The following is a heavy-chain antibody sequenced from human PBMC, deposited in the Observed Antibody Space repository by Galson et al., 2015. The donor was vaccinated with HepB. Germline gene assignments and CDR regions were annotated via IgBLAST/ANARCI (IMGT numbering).Heavy chain of an antibody. Sequence: SLRLSCAASGFTFSDYYMSWIRQAPGKGLEWVSYISSSGSTIYYADSVKGRFTISRDNAKNSLYLQMNSLRAEDTAVYYCARDRGPPVTTYYDYVWGSYRSENAFDIWGQGTMVTVSS. J-gene: IGHJ3*02. V-gene: IGHV3-11*01. CDR3: ARDRGPPVTTYYDYVWGSYRSENAFDI. CDR2: ISSSGSTI. D-gene: IGHD3-16*02. CDR1: GFTFSDYY.